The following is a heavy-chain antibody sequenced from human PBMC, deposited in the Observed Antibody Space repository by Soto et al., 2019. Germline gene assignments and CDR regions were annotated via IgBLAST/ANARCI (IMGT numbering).Heavy chain of an antibody. CDR1: GFTFSLYG. CDR3: ATWQGSLNFHY. CDR2: IWDDGRRK. Sequence: PGGSLRLSCAASGFTFSLYGMHWVSQAPGKGLEWVAAIWDDGRRKDYADSVKDRLFISRDNSKNTLYLQLDSLRPEDTAVYYCATWQGSLNFHYWGQGTLVTGSS. J-gene: IGHJ4*02. V-gene: IGHV3-33*01.